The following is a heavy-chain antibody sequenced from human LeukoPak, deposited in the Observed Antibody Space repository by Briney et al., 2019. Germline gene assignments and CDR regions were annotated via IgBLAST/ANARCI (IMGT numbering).Heavy chain of an antibody. J-gene: IGHJ4*02. CDR1: GFTFSSYW. CDR2: IKQGGSEK. CDR3: ASHYGDYSFFDY. Sequence: GGSLRLSCAASGFTFSSYWMSWVRQAPGKGLEGVASIKQGGSEKYYVDSVKGRFTISRDNAKNSLYLQMNSLRAEDTAVYYCASHYGDYSFFDYWGQGTLVTVSS. V-gene: IGHV3-7*02. D-gene: IGHD4-17*01.